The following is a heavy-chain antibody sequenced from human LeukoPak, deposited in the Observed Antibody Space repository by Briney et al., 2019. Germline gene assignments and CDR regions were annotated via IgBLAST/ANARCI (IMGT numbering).Heavy chain of an antibody. CDR1: GGTFSSYA. V-gene: IGHV1-69*05. CDR3: ACLSSIAARPCG. J-gene: IGHJ4*02. CDR2: IIPIFGTA. D-gene: IGHD6-6*01. Sequence: GSSVKVSCKASGGTFSSYAISWVRQAPGQGLEWMGGIIPIFGTANYAQKFQGRVTITTDESTCTAYMELSSLRSEDTAVYYCACLSSIAARPCGWGQGTLVTVSS.